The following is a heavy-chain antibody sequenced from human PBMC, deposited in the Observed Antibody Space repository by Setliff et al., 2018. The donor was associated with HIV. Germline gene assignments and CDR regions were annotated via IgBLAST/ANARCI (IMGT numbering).Heavy chain of an antibody. J-gene: IGHJ4*02. Sequence: GGSLRLSCAVSGFTLRHAYMSGGRQAPGKGLECVGRIKSKTDGGTADYAAPVKGRFTISRDDSKNTLFLQINSPKTDDTAVYYCNTDFLWNSLSFSDYWGQGTLVTVSS. D-gene: IGHD1-7*01. CDR3: NTDFLWNSLSFSDY. CDR2: IKSKTDGGTA. CDR1: GFTLRHAY. V-gene: IGHV3-15*01.